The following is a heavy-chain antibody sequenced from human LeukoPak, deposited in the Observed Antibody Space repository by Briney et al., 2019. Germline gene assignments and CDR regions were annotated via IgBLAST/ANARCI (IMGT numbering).Heavy chain of an antibody. J-gene: IGHJ6*02. CDR1: GFIFSSYA. Sequence: GGSLRLSCAASGFIFSSYAMNWVRQAPGKGLEWVSGISGSGDATFYADPVKGRFTISRDNSKNTLYLQMDSLRGDDTAVYYCAKYVTPPGTYYYGLDVWGQGTTVTVS. D-gene: IGHD6-13*01. CDR3: AKYVTPPGTYYYGLDV. CDR2: ISGSGDAT. V-gene: IGHV3-23*01.